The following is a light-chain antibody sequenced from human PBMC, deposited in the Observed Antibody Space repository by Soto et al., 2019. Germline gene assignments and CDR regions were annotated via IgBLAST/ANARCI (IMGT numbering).Light chain of an antibody. CDR1: SRDIGASNY. V-gene: IGLV2-14*01. J-gene: IGLJ1*01. CDR3: SSYTANSVTLYV. CDR2: EVS. Sequence: QSALTQPASVSGSPGQSITISCTGTSRDIGASNYVSWYQQRPGKAPKVMIYEVSNRPSGVSNRSSGSKSGNTASLTISGLQAEDEADYYCSSYTANSVTLYVFGSGTKLTVL.